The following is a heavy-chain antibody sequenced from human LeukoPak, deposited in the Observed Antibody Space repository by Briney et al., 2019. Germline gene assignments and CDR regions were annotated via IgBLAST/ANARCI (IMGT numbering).Heavy chain of an antibody. CDR3: QIPVITHFYSDY. Sequence: PGGSLTLSCAASGFTFSNAWMSRLRQAPGKGLEWVGRIKSKTDGGPTDYAAPVKGRFTISRDDSKNTLYLQMNSLKAEDTAVYYCQIPVITHFYSDYWGQGTLVTVAS. D-gene: IGHD3-22*01. CDR2: IKSKTDGGPT. J-gene: IGHJ4*02. V-gene: IGHV3-15*01. CDR1: GFTFSNAW.